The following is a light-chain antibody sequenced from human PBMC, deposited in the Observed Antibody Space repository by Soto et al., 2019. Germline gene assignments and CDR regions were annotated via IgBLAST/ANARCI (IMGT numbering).Light chain of an antibody. Sequence: QAVVTQPPSASGTPGQGVTISCSGSSSNIGVNTVNLYQQLPGTAPKLLIYSNNLRPSGVPDRFSGSKSGTSASLAISGLPAEDEADYHCTLWDVILNGVVFGGGTQQTV. V-gene: IGLV1-44*01. CDR1: SSNIGVNT. J-gene: IGLJ2*01. CDR2: SNN. CDR3: TLWDVILNGVV.